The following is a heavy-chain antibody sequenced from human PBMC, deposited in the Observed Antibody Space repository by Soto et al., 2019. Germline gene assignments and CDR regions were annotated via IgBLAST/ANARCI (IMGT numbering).Heavy chain of an antibody. CDR2: INSDGSTT. J-gene: IGHJ6*02. CDR1: GFTFSNYW. D-gene: IGHD3-3*01. CDR3: ARIDFWRGMDV. V-gene: IGHV3-74*01. Sequence: EVQLVESGGGLLQPGGSLRLSCAASGFTFSNYWMNWVRQAPGKGLVWVSRINSDGSTTNYADSVKGRFTISRDNAKNTLHLQMNSLRADDTAVYYCARIDFWRGMDVWGQGTKVTVSS.